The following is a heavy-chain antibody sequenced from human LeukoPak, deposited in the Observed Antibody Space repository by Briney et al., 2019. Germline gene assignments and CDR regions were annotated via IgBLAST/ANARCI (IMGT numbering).Heavy chain of an antibody. CDR3: AKSDWFDP. J-gene: IGHJ5*02. CDR1: GFTFRNYW. V-gene: IGHV3-74*01. CDR2: IKNDGSMT. Sequence: PGGSLRLSCATSGFTFRNYWISWLRQAPGKGLVWVARIKNDGSMTSYAESVKGRFTISRDNARNTLYLQMNSLRVDDTAVYYCAKSDWFDPWGRGILVTVSS.